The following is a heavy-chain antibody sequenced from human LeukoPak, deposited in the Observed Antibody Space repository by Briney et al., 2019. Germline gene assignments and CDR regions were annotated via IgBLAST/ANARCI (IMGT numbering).Heavy chain of an antibody. CDR2: MNPISGNT. D-gene: IGHD6-13*01. CDR3: AIIYSSSARVIAELTY. J-gene: IGHJ4*02. CDR1: GYTFTTYD. Sequence: ASQRVSCTPSGYTFTTYDINWVRQATGQGLEWMGWMNPISGNTGYAHKFQSRVTMTRNTSISTAHKELSSLRSEDTAVYYCAIIYSSSARVIAELTYWGEGDQASVSS. V-gene: IGHV1-8*01.